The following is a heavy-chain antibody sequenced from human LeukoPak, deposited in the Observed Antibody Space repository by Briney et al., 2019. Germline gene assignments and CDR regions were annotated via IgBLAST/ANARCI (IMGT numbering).Heavy chain of an antibody. Sequence: PSETLSLTCAVYGGSFSGYYWSWIRQPPGKGLEWIGEINHSGSTNYNPSLKSRVTISVDTSKNQFSLKLSSVTAADTAVYYCARGRLSNCSGGSCYPAWDYWGQGTLVTVSS. J-gene: IGHJ4*02. CDR2: INHSGST. V-gene: IGHV4-34*01. CDR3: ARGRLSNCSGGSCYPAWDY. D-gene: IGHD2-15*01. CDR1: GGSFSGYY.